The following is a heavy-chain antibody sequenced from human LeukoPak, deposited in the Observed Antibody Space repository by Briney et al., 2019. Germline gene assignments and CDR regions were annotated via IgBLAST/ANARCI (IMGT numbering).Heavy chain of an antibody. CDR3: TTHSGSYHTFDY. V-gene: IGHV3-73*01. J-gene: IGHJ4*02. D-gene: IGHD1-26*01. Sequence: GGFLRLSCVASGFTFSGSAMHWVRQASGKGLEWVGRIRSKANSYATAYAESVKGRFTISRDDSKNTAYLQMNSLKTEDTAVYYCTTHSGSYHTFDYWGQGTLVTVSS. CDR2: IRSKANSYAT. CDR1: GFTFSGSA.